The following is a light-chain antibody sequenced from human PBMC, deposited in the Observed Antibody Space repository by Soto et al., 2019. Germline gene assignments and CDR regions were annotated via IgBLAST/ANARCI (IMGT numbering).Light chain of an antibody. CDR2: KAS. CDR1: RSISSW. V-gene: IGKV1-5*03. Sequence: DIQMTQSPSTLSASVGDRVTITCRASRSISSWLAWYQQKPGKAPKLLIYKASSLESGVPSRFSGSGSGTEFPLTISSLQPDDFATSYCQQYNSYPFTFGPGTKVDIK. CDR3: QQYNSYPFT. J-gene: IGKJ3*01.